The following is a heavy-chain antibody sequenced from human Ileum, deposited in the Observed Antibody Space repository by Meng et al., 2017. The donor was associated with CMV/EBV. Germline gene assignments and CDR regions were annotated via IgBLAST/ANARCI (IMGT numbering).Heavy chain of an antibody. J-gene: IGHJ4*02. CDR3: AKDDDY. Sequence: GESLKIYWATSGFTFSSYAMSWVRHAPGKGMEWVSAISGSGGSTYYADSVKGRLTISRDNSKTTLYLQMNSLRAEDTAVYYCAKDDDYWGQGTLVTVSS. V-gene: IGHV3-23*01. CDR1: GFTFSSYA. CDR2: ISGSGGST.